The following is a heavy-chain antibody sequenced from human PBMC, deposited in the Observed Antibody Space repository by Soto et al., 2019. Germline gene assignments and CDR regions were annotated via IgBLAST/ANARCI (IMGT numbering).Heavy chain of an antibody. J-gene: IGHJ3*02. CDR3: ATWHLREHAYDI. Sequence: DVQLVESGGGLIQPGGSLSLSCVASGLTVSGKKYMACVRQAPVKGPEWVSGVYDLDGTYYADSVRGRFTTSIDSSRTTVYLQMRDLRPEDTALYFCATWHLREHAYDIWGQGTMVTVSS. CDR2: VYDLDGT. D-gene: IGHD5-12*01. V-gene: IGHV3-53*01. CDR1: GLTVSGKKY.